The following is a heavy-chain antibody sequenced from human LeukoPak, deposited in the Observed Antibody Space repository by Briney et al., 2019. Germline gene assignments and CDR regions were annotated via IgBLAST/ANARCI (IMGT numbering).Heavy chain of an antibody. D-gene: IGHD3-22*01. CDR3: GGSHTYYYDSSGYYYPLDY. CDR2: IIPIFGTA. J-gene: IGHJ4*02. V-gene: IGHV1-69*13. CDR1: GGTFSSYA. Sequence: SVKVSCKASGGTFSSYAISWVRQAPGQGLEWMGGIIPIFGTANYAQKFQGRVTITADESTSTAYMELSSLRSEDTAVYYCGGSHTYYYDSSGYYYPLDYWGQGTLVTVSS.